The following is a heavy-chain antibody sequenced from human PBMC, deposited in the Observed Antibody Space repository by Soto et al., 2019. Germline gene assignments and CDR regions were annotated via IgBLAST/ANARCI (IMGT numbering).Heavy chain of an antibody. CDR2: IYYSGST. J-gene: IGHJ5*02. CDR3: ARDQGGYCSSTSCRVMGRSRWLDP. D-gene: IGHD2-2*01. CDR1: GGSISSGGYY. Sequence: SETLSLTCTVSGGSISSGGYYWSWIRQHPGKGLEWIGYIYYSGSTYYNPSLKSRVTISVDTSKNQFSLKLSSVTAADTAVYYCARDQGGYCSSTSCRVMGRSRWLDPWGQGTLVTVYS. V-gene: IGHV4-31*03.